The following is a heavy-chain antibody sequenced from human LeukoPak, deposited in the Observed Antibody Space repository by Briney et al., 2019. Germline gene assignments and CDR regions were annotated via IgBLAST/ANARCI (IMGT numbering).Heavy chain of an antibody. D-gene: IGHD4-17*01. CDR2: ISAYNGNT. CDR1: GYTFTSHA. V-gene: IGHV1-18*01. CDR3: ASKQLRSHDYAHDY. J-gene: IGHJ4*02. Sequence: ASVKVSCKASGYTFTSHAMNWVRQAPGQGLEWMGWISAYNGNTNYAQKLQGRVTMTTDTSTSTAYMELRSLRSDDTAVYYCASKQLRSHDYAHDYWGQGTLVTVSS.